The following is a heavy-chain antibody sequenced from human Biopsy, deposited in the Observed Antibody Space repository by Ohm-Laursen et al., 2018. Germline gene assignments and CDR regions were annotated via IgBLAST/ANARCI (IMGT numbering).Heavy chain of an antibody. J-gene: IGHJ4*02. D-gene: IGHD3/OR15-3a*01. CDR1: ADSFVGYD. CDR2: IYPNNGST. Sequence: ASVKVSCNAPADSFVGYDIHWVRQAPGQGLEWMGSIYPNNGSTKNAQKFQGRVTMTRDTSINTAFMELKSLRSDDTAVYYCARDLVDWTVPSWGQGTLVIVSS. V-gene: IGHV1-2*02. CDR3: ARDLVDWTVPS.